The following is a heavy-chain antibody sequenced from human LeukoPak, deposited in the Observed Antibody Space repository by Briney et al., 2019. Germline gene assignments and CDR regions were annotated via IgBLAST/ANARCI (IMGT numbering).Heavy chain of an antibody. CDR1: GGSISSGSYY. CDR3: ARDREVGATGYYFDY. V-gene: IGHV4-61*02. J-gene: IGHJ4*02. D-gene: IGHD1-26*01. Sequence: SETLSLTCTVSGGSISSGSYYWSWIRQPAGKGLDWIGRIYTSGSTTYNSSLKSRVTISLDTSKNHFSLRLSSVTAADTAVYYCARDREVGATGYYFDYWGQGTLVTVSS. CDR2: IYTSGST.